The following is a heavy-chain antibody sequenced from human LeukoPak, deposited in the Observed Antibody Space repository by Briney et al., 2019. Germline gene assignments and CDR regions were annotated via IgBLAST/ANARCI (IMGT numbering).Heavy chain of an antibody. Sequence: GGSLRLSCAASGFTFSSYAMHWVRQAPGKGLEWVAVISYDGSNKYYADSVKGRFTISRDNSKNTLYLQMNSLRAEDTAVYYCAKDRPRRELGYYFDYWGQGTLVTVSS. CDR1: GFTFSSYA. CDR2: ISYDGSNK. CDR3: AKDRPRRELGYYFDY. D-gene: IGHD1-26*01. J-gene: IGHJ4*02. V-gene: IGHV3-30-3*01.